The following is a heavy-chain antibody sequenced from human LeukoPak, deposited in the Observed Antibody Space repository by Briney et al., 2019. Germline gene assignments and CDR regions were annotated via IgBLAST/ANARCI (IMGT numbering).Heavy chain of an antibody. J-gene: IGHJ2*01. CDR1: GFSVSTKY. D-gene: IGHD3-10*01. CDR3: ARVGDHYHWYLDV. V-gene: IGHV3-53*01. CDR2: LYSGSTT. Sequence: GGSLRLSCEGSGFSVSTKYMNWVRQAPGKGLEWVSILYSGSTTYYTDSVKGRSTVSRDDSKNTLYLHMNSLGVEDTAVYYCARVGDHYHWYLDVWGRGTLVTVSS.